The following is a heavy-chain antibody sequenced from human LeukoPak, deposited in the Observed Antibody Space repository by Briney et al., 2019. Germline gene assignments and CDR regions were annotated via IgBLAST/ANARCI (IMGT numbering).Heavy chain of an antibody. CDR1: GFTFDGYA. CDR3: AKDMRGYSYGYSFDY. V-gene: IGHV3-9*01. D-gene: IGHD5-18*01. J-gene: IGHJ4*02. Sequence: GRSLRLSCAASGFTFDGYAMHWVRQAPGKGLEWVSGISWNSGSIGYADSVKGRFTISRDNAKNSLYLQMNSLRAEDTALYYCAKDMRGYSYGYSFDYWGQGTLVTVSS. CDR2: ISWNSGSI.